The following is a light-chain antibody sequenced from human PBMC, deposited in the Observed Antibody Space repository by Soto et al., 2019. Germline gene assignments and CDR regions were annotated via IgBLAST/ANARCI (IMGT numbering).Light chain of an antibody. CDR3: LQYYSPPFT. CDR2: WAS. J-gene: IGKJ3*01. Sequence: DIVMTQSPDSLPVSLGERATINCKSSQSVLYSSNNKNYLAWYQQKAGQPPKLLIYWASTRESGVPDRFSGSGSGTDFTLTISSLQAEDVAVYYCLQYYSPPFTFGPGTKVDLK. V-gene: IGKV4-1*01. CDR1: QSVLYSSNNKNY.